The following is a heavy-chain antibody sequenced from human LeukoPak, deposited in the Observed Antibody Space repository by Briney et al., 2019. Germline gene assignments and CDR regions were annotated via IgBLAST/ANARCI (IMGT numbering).Heavy chain of an antibody. D-gene: IGHD3-10*01. CDR3: ARGSNPKPTKITMVRGVTSWFDP. CDR2: IIPIFGTA. V-gene: IGHV1-69*13. CDR1: GGTFSSYA. Sequence: SVKVSCKASGGTFSSYAISWVRQAPGQGLEWMGGIIPIFGTANYAQKFQGRVTITADESTSTAYMELSSLRSEDTAVYYCARGSNPKPTKITMVRGVTSWFDPWGQGTLVTVSS. J-gene: IGHJ5*02.